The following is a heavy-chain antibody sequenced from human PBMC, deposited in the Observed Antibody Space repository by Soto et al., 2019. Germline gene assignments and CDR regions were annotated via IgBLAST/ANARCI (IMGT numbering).Heavy chain of an antibody. D-gene: IGHD6-13*01. V-gene: IGHV3-53*01. CDR3: ARGPGAAAGTGDFDY. Sequence: GGSLRLSCAASGFTVSSNYMSWVRQAPGKGLEWVSVIYSGGSTYYADSVKRRFTISRDNSKNTLYLQMNSLRAEDTAVYYCARGPGAAAGTGDFDYWGQGTLVTVSS. CDR1: GFTVSSNY. CDR2: IYSGGST. J-gene: IGHJ4*02.